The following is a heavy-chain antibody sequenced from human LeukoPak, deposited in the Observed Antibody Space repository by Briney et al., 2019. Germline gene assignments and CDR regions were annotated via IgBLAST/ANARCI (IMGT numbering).Heavy chain of an antibody. D-gene: IGHD4-17*01. J-gene: IGHJ4*02. CDR3: ARNLHDYGDYGYDY. V-gene: IGHV3-66*01. CDR2: IYSGGST. CDR1: GFTVSSNY. Sequence: GGSLRLSCAASGFTVSSNYMSWVRQAPGKGLEWVSVIYSGGSTYYADSVKGSFTISRDNSKNTLYLQMNSLRAEDTAVYYCARNLHDYGDYGYDYWGQGTLVTVSS.